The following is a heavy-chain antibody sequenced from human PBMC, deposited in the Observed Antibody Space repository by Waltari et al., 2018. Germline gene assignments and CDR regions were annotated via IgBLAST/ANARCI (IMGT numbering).Heavy chain of an antibody. J-gene: IGHJ4*02. Sequence: EVHLVESGGDLVQPGGSLRLSCATSGFSISENGMNWVRQAPGEGLEWVSYISSSGTTISYADSVRGRFTISRDTANNSLFLQMNNLRADDTGVYYCARQFAYWGQGALVTVSS. CDR2: ISSSGTTI. V-gene: IGHV3-48*03. CDR3: ARQFAY. CDR1: GFSISENG.